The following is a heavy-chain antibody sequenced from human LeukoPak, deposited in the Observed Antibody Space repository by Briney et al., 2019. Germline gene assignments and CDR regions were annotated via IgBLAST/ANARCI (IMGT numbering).Heavy chain of an antibody. CDR1: GGTFSSYA. CDR2: IIPILGIA. CDR3: ARDPGNYYDSSGYYYDY. J-gene: IGHJ4*02. Sequence: ASVKVSCKASGGTFSSYAISWVRQAPGQGLEWMGRIIPILGIANYAQKFQGRVTITADKSTSTAYMELSSLRSEDTAVYYCARDPGNYYDSSGYYYDYWGQGTLVTVSS. D-gene: IGHD3-22*01. V-gene: IGHV1-69*04.